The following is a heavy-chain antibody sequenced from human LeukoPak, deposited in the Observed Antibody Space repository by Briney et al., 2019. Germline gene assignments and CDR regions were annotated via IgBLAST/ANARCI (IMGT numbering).Heavy chain of an antibody. J-gene: IGHJ4*02. V-gene: IGHV4-31*03. CDR1: GGSISSGGYY. CDR3: ARGEYYYGSGSYSH. D-gene: IGHD3-10*01. CDR2: IYYSGST. Sequence: SETLSLTCTVTGGSISSGGYYWSWIRPHPGKGLEWIGYIYYSGSTYYNPSLKSRVTISVDTSKNQFSLKLSSVTAADTAVYYCARGEYYYGSGSYSHWGQGTLVTVSS.